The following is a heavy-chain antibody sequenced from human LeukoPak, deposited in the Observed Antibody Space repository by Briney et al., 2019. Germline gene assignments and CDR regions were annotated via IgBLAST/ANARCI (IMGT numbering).Heavy chain of an antibody. CDR1: GGTFSSYA. CDR2: IIPIFGTA. D-gene: IGHD3-22*01. CDR3: ARDLYYDSSGPEGAFDI. V-gene: IGHV1-69*05. Sequence: SVKVSCKASGGTFSSYAISWVRQAPGQGLEWMGGIIPIFGTANYAQKFQGRVTITTDESTSTAYMELSSLRSEDTAAYYCARDLYYDSSGPEGAFDIWGQGTMVTVSS. J-gene: IGHJ3*02.